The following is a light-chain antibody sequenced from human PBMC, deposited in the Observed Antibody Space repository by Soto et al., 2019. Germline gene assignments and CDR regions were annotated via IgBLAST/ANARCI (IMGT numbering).Light chain of an antibody. CDR2: DVN. Sequence: QSALTQPRSVSGSPGQSVTISYTGTSSDVGGYNYVSWYQQHPGKAPKLMIYDVNLRPSGVPDRFSGSKSGNTASLTISGLQTEDEADYYCCSYAGSYTYVFATGTKVTVL. J-gene: IGLJ1*01. CDR3: CSYAGSYTYV. V-gene: IGLV2-11*01. CDR1: SSDVGGYNY.